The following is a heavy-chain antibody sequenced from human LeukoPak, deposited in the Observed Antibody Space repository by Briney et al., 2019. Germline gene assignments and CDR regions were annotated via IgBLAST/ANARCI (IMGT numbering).Heavy chain of an antibody. J-gene: IGHJ4*02. V-gene: IGHV1-2*02. Sequence: ASVKVSCKASGYTFTGYYMHWVRQAPGQGLEWMGWINPNSGGTNYAQKFQGRVTMTRDTSISTAYMELSRLRSDGTAVYYCARSQSCSGGSCYLDYWGQGTLVTVSS. CDR1: GYTFTGYY. CDR2: INPNSGGT. D-gene: IGHD2-15*01. CDR3: ARSQSCSGGSCYLDY.